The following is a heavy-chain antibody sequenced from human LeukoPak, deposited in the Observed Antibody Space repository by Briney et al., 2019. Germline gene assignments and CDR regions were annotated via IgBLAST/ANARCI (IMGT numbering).Heavy chain of an antibody. Sequence: PGGSLRLSCAASGLTFRTYSMNWVRQAPGKGLEWVSSISRRSSYIYYADSVKGRFSISRDNAKKSLYLQMNSLRAEDTAVYYCARVGPWVSPDYYYYYMDVWGKGTTVTVSS. D-gene: IGHD3-16*01. V-gene: IGHV3-21*01. J-gene: IGHJ6*03. CDR1: GLTFRTYS. CDR3: ARVGPWVSPDYYYYYMDV. CDR2: ISRRSSYI.